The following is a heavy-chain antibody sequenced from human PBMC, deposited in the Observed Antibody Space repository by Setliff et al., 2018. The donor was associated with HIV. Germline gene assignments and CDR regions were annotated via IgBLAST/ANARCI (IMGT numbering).Heavy chain of an antibody. V-gene: IGHV3-74*01. CDR2: INTDGSSR. CDR3: ARGYCSTNSCYVSDY. J-gene: IGHJ4*02. CDR1: GFTFSSNW. D-gene: IGHD2-2*01. Sequence: QTGGSLRLSCAASGFTFSSNWMHWVRQAPGKGLVWVSRINTDGSSRSYADSVKGRFTISRDNAKNTLYLQMNSLRAEDTAVYYCARGYCSTNSCYVSDYWGQGTLVTVSS.